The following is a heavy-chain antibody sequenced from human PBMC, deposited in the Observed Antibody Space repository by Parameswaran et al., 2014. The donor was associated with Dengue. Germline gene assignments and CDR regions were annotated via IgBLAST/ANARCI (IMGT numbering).Heavy chain of an antibody. CDR2: ISYDGSYK. CDR3: AREPYIYSFYYGMDV. J-gene: IGHJ6*02. V-gene: IGHV3-30-3*01. D-gene: IGHD4-11*01. Sequence: WIRQAPRKGLEWVALISYDGSYKYCADSVRGRFTISRDNSANTLYLQMNSLRAEDAAVYYCAREPYIYSFYYGMDVWGQGTTVTVSS.